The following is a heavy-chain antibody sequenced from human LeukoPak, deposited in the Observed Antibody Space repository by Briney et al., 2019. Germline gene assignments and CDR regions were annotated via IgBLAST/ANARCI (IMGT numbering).Heavy chain of an antibody. V-gene: IGHV3-23*01. CDR2: ISGSGGST. Sequence: GGSLRLSCAASGFTFSNYWMTWVRQAPGKGLEWVSTISGSGGSTYYADSVKGRFTISRDNSKNTLYLQMNSLRAEDTAVFYCAKTDYYYYYMDVWGKGTTVTISS. CDR1: GFTFSNYW. CDR3: AKTDYYYYYMDV. J-gene: IGHJ6*03.